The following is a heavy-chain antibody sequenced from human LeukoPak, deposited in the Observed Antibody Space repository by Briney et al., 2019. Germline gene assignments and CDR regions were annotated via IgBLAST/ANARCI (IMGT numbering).Heavy chain of an antibody. V-gene: IGHV3-21*01. CDR1: GFTFSSYS. CDR3: AREQITGTAPPDY. CDR2: ISSSSYI. D-gene: IGHD1-1*01. Sequence: GGSLRLSCAASGFTFSSYSMNWVRQAPGKGLEWVSSISSSSYIYYADSVKGRFTISRDNAKNSLYLQMNSLRAEDTAVYYCAREQITGTAPPDYWGQGTLVTVSS. J-gene: IGHJ4*02.